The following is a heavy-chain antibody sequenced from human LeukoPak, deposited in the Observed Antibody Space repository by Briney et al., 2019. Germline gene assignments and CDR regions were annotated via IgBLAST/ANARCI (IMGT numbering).Heavy chain of an antibody. Sequence: GGSLRLSCAASGFTFSSYGMSWVRQAPGKGLEWVSAIRGSGGSTYYADSVKGRFTISRDNSKNTLYLQMNSLRAEDTAVYYCAKGGGDSLDYWGQGTLVTVSS. J-gene: IGHJ4*02. CDR3: AKGGGDSLDY. V-gene: IGHV3-23*01. CDR2: IRGSGGST. D-gene: IGHD4-17*01. CDR1: GFTFSSYG.